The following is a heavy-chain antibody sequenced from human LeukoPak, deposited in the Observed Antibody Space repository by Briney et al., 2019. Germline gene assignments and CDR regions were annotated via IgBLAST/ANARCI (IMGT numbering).Heavy chain of an antibody. CDR1: GGSISSYY. D-gene: IGHD3-3*01. CDR2: IYYSGST. V-gene: IGHV4-59*01. Sequence: PSETLSLTCTVSGGSISSYYWSWIRQPPGKGLEWIGYIYYSGSTNYNPSLKSRVTISVDTSKNQFSLKLSSVTAADTAVYYCARGTNDFWSGYYNYHYGMDVWGQGTTVTVSS. J-gene: IGHJ6*02. CDR3: ARGTNDFWSGYYNYHYGMDV.